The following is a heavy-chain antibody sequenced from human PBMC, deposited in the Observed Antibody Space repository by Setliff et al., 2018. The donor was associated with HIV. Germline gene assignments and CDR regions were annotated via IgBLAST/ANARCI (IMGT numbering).Heavy chain of an antibody. V-gene: IGHV5-51*01. CDR1: GYTFTNYW. J-gene: IGHJ4*02. Sequence: GESLKISCKASGYTFTNYWIGWVRQMPGKGLEWVGIIYPGDSDTRYSPSFQGQVTISADKSISTAYLQWSSLKASDTAMYYCARLSVVTATRIYYFDYWGQGTLVTVSS. CDR3: ARLSVVTATRIYYFDY. D-gene: IGHD2-21*02. CDR2: IYPGDSDT.